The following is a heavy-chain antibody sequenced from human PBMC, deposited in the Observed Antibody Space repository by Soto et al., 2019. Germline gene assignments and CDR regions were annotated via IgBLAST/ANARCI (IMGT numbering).Heavy chain of an antibody. J-gene: IGHJ3*01. CDR2: IYSSGST. D-gene: IGHD5-12*01. CDR1: AFTVSSNY. CDR3: ARFRDGYTDAFDV. V-gene: IGHV3-53*01. Sequence: EVQLVESGGGLIQPGGSLRLSCAASAFTVSSNYMSWVRQAPGKGLEWVSVIYSSGSTYYADSVKGRFTISRDNSKNTLYLQMSSLRVADTAMYYCARFRDGYTDAFDVWGQGTMVTVSS.